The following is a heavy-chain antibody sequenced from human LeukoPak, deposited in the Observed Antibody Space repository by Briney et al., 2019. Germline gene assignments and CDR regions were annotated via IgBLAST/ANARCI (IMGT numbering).Heavy chain of an antibody. CDR3: AKLVPSDDFWSGYLGWFDP. D-gene: IGHD3-3*01. V-gene: IGHV3-23*01. J-gene: IGHJ5*02. CDR2: ISGSGGST. Sequence: GGSLRLSCAASGFSFSSYAMSWVRQAPGKGLEWVSAISGSGGSTYYADSVKGRFTISRDNSKNTLYLQMNSLRAEDTAVYYCAKLVPSDDFWSGYLGWFDPWGQGTLVTVSS. CDR1: GFSFSSYA.